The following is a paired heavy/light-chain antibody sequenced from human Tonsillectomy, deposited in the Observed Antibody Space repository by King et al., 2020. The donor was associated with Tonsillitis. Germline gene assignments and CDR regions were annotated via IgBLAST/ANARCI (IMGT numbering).Light chain of an antibody. CDR1: QSLVYSDGDTY. V-gene: IGKV2-30*01. CDR2: KVS. CDR3: MQYIHWPPT. Sequence: DVVMTQSPLSLPVTLGQSASISCRSNQSLVYSDGDTYLNWFQQRPGQSPRRLIYKVSKRDSGVPDRFSGSGSGTDFTLRISRVEAEDVGVYYCMQYIHWPPTFGGGTKVEIK. J-gene: IGKJ4*01.
Heavy chain of an antibody. D-gene: IGHD1-26*01. CDR3: ARGQGGLDAFDI. CDR2: IIPMFSAP. CDR1: GGIFSNYD. J-gene: IGHJ3*02. V-gene: IGHV1-69*01. Sequence: QVQLVQSGTEVKKPGSSVKVSCKASGGIFSNYDISWVRQAPGQGLEWMGRIIPMFSAPQYAQKFQGRVTITADESTATAYLELTSLRPEDTAVYYCARGQGGLDAFDIWGQGTMVTVSS.